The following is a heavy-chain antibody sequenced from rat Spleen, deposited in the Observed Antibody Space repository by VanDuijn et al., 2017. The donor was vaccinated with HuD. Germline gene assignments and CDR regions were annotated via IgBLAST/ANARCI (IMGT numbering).Heavy chain of an antibody. CDR3: VNTYDVYWFGY. CDR1: GFTFSDHA. Sequence: EVQLVESGGGLVQPGRSLKLSCAASGFTFSDHAMAWVRQFPKKGLEWVAIIIYDGSGTFYRDSVKGRFTISRDNAKNTLYLQMGSLRSEATATDYGVNTYDVYWFGYGGEGDVGTVSS. J-gene: IGHJ3*01. D-gene: IGHD2-5*01. V-gene: IGHV5-17*01. CDR2: IIYDGSGT.